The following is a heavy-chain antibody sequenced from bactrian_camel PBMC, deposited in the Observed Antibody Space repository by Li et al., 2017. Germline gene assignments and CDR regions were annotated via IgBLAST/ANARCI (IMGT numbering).Heavy chain of an antibody. V-gene: IGHV3S6*01. D-gene: IGHD7*01. CDR3: APDGMCPPGGGCSNICRFNH. Sequence: HVQLVESGGGLVQPGESLRLSCVASGITFSRHDMSWVRQAPGKEVEWVAGITSLPSLFRAASYADSVKGRFTISRDTATNTLYLQADNLKAEDTAMYYCAPDGMCPPGGGCSNICRFNHWGQGTQVTVS. CDR2: ITSLPSLFRAA. CDR1: GITFSRHD. J-gene: IGHJ4*01.